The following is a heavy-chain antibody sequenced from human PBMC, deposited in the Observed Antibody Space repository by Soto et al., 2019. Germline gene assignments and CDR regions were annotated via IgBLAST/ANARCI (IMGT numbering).Heavy chain of an antibody. V-gene: IGHV4-59*08. J-gene: IGHJ3*02. CDR2: IYYSGST. Sequence: QVQLQESGPGLVKPSETLSLTCTVSGGSISSYYWSWIRQPPGKGLEWIGYIYYSGSTNYNPSLNSRVTISVDTSKNQFSLKLSSVTAADTAVYYCARQLMVRGVIIDIWGQGTMVTVSS. CDR3: ARQLMVRGVIIDI. D-gene: IGHD3-10*01. CDR1: GGSISSYY.